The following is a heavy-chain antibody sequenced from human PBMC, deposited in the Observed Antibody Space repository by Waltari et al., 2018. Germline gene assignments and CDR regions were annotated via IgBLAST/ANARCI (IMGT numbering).Heavy chain of an antibody. CDR1: GLTFSAYD. V-gene: IGHV3-30*18. Sequence: QVQLVESGGGGVQPGTSLRLSCAASGLTFSAYDMHWVRQAPGKGLDWVAVTSYDEGNKYYADSVKGRFTISRDNSKNTVYLQMSSLRTDDTAVYYCAKRGPNGGWNPDYWGQGTLVTVSS. J-gene: IGHJ4*02. CDR3: AKRGPNGGWNPDY. D-gene: IGHD6-19*01. CDR2: TSYDEGNK.